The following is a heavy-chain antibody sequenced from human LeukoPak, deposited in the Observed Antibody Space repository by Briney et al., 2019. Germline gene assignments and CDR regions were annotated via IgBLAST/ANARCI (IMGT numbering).Heavy chain of an antibody. V-gene: IGHV4-61*02. Sequence: SETLSLTCTVSGGSISSGSYYWSWIRQPAGKGLEWIGRIYTSGSTNYNPSLKSRVTISVDTSKNQFSLKLSSVTAADTAVYYCARGTRPIVVVVAATRDHWFDPWGQGTLVTVSS. D-gene: IGHD2-15*01. CDR3: ARGTRPIVVVVAATRDHWFDP. J-gene: IGHJ5*02. CDR1: GGSISSGSYY. CDR2: IYTSGST.